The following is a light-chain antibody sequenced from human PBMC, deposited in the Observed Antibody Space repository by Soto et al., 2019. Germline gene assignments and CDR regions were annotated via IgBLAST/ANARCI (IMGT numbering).Light chain of an antibody. Sequence: DIVLTQSPGTLSLSPGERATLSCRASQSISSSYLAWYQQKPGQAPRLLIHGVSTRATGIPDRFSGSGSGTDFTLTISRLEPEDFAVYYCQQYYNSTYTFGQGTKLELK. V-gene: IGKV3-20*01. J-gene: IGKJ2*01. CDR3: QQYYNSTYT. CDR2: GVS. CDR1: QSISSSY.